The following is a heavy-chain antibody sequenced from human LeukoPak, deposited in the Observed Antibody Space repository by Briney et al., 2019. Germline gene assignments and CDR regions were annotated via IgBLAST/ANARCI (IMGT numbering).Heavy chain of an antibody. Sequence: ASVKVSCKASGYTFTGYYMHWVRQAPGQGLEWMGWINPNSGGTNYAQKFQGRVTMTRATSISTAYMELSRLRSDDTAVYYCARRFVDYYDGSGYLFRGLYYFDYWGQGTLVTVSS. D-gene: IGHD3-22*01. CDR1: GYTFTGYY. V-gene: IGHV1-2*02. J-gene: IGHJ4*02. CDR3: ARRFVDYYDGSGYLFRGLYYFDY. CDR2: INPNSGGT.